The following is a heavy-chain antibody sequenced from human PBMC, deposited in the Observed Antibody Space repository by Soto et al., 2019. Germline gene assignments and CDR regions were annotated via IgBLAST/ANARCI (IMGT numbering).Heavy chain of an antibody. CDR1: GYTFTSYG. CDR3: ARDMVCGVVSDY. CDR2: ISTYNGNT. D-gene: IGHD3-10*01. Sequence: QVQLVQSGAEVKKPGASVKVSCKASGYTFTSYGMRWVRQAPGQGLEWMGWISTYNGNTKYAQKLQVRVTMTTNTSTRTVYMELSIRRADDTAVFCAARDMVCGVVSDYWGQGTLVTVSS. J-gene: IGHJ4*02. V-gene: IGHV1-18*01.